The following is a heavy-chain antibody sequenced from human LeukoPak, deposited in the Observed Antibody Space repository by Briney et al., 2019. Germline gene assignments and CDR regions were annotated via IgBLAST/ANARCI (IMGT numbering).Heavy chain of an antibody. CDR3: VAGDWGARDSFDL. CDR1: GFDFGNYA. V-gene: IGHV3-9*01. D-gene: IGHD2-21*02. J-gene: IGHJ3*01. CDR2: INWSSKMV. Sequence: GGSLRLSCAASGFDFGNYAMHWVRQAPGKGLQWVSGINWSSKMVAYAASVKGRFTISRDNAKNSFFLQMSSLRAEDTSVYYCVAGDWGARDSFDLWGRGTMVTVSS.